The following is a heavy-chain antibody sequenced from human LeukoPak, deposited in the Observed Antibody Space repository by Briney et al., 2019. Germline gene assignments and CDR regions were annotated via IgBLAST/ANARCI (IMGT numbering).Heavy chain of an antibody. D-gene: IGHD3-3*01. V-gene: IGHV1-8*01. CDR2: MNPNSGNT. J-gene: IGHJ6*02. CDR3: AIYDFWSGYLITGYYYYGMDV. Sequence: ASVKVSCKASGYIFTSYDINWVRQATGQGLEWMGWMNPNSGNTGYAQKFQGRVTMTRNTSISTAYMELSSLRSEDTAVYYCAIYDFWSGYLITGYYYYGMDVWGQGTTVTVSS. CDR1: GYIFTSYD.